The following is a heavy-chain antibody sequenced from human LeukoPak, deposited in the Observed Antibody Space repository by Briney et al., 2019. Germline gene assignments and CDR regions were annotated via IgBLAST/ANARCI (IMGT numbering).Heavy chain of an antibody. CDR1: GFTFSDYY. CDR2: ISSSGSTI. Sequence: GGSLRLSYAASGFTFSDYYMSWIRQAPGKGLEWVSYISSSGSTIYYADSVKGRFTISRDNSKNTLYLQMNSLRAEDTAVYYCARDVAYDFWSGYLDYYGMDVWGQGTTVTVSS. D-gene: IGHD3-3*01. V-gene: IGHV3-11*04. J-gene: IGHJ6*02. CDR3: ARDVAYDFWSGYLDYYGMDV.